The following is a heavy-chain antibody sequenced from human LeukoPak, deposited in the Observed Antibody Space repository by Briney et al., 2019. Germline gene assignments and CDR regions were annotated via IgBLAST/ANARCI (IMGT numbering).Heavy chain of an antibody. D-gene: IGHD2-2*01. J-gene: IGHJ4*02. CDR1: GGSISSGDYY. Sequence: PSETLSLTCTVSGGSISSGDYYWSWIRQPPGKGLEWIGYIYYSGSTYYNPSLKSRVTISVDTSKNQFSLKLSSVTAADTAVYYCARVGFSSTSCYYFDYWGQGTLVTVSS. V-gene: IGHV4-30-4*08. CDR3: ARVGFSSTSCYYFDY. CDR2: IYYSGST.